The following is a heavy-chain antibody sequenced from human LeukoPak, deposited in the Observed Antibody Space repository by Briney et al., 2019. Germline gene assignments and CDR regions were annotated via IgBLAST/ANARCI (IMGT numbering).Heavy chain of an antibody. Sequence: GGSLRLSCAASGFTFDTYNFNGVRQAPGKGLEWVASIRSYSSYIYYADSVKGRSTISRDNAKNSLYLQMNSLRAEDTAVYYCARDILGSIAVAGTAGYWGQGTLVTVSS. CDR3: ARDILGSIAVAGTAGY. J-gene: IGHJ4*02. V-gene: IGHV3-21*01. D-gene: IGHD6-19*01. CDR2: IRSYSSYI. CDR1: GFTFDTYN.